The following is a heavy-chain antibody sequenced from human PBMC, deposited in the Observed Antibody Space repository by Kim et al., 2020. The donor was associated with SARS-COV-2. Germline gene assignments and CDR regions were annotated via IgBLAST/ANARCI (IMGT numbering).Heavy chain of an antibody. V-gene: IGHV3-48*03. J-gene: IGHJ6*02. CDR2: ISSSGSTI. D-gene: IGHD2-2*01. CDR3: ARWEVYCSSTSCYWRYGMDV. CDR1: GFTFSSYE. Sequence: GGSLRLSCAASGFTFSSYEMNWVRQAPGKGLEWVSYISSSGSTIYYADSVKGRFTISRDNAKNSLYLQMNSLRAEDTAVYYCARWEVYCSSTSCYWRYGMDVWGQGTTVTVSS.